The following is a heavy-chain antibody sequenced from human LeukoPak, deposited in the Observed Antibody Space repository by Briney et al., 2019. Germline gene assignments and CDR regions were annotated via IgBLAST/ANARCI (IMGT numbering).Heavy chain of an antibody. D-gene: IGHD1-26*01. J-gene: IGHJ4*02. CDR3: AKDRGSGSYLDY. CDR1: GFTFSSYW. Sequence: GGSLRLSCAASGFTFSSYWMSWVRQAPGKGLEWVANIKQDGSEKYYVDSVKGRFTISRDKSKNTLYLQMNSLRAEDTAVYYCAKDRGSGSYLDYWGQGALVTVSS. V-gene: IGHV3-7*03. CDR2: IKQDGSEK.